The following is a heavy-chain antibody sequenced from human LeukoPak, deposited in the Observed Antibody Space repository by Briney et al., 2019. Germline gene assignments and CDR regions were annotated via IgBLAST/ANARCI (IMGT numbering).Heavy chain of an antibody. CDR2: IYYSGST. Sequence: SETLSFTCAVYGGSFSGYYWGWIRQPPGKGLEWIGSIYYSGSTYYNPSLKSRVTISVDTSKNQFSLKLSSVTAADTAVYYCSLYSSSWYESKAGFDYWGQGTLVTVSS. D-gene: IGHD6-13*01. CDR3: SLYSSSWYESKAGFDY. V-gene: IGHV4-39*01. J-gene: IGHJ4*02. CDR1: GGSFSGYY.